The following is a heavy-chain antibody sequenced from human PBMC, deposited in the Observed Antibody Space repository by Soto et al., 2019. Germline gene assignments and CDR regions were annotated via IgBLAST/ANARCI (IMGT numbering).Heavy chain of an antibody. D-gene: IGHD2-2*01. CDR3: ARGLGASIVVVPAAMYDSPYYFDY. CDR2: INHSGST. Sequence: QVQLQQWGAGLLKPSETLSLTCAVYGGSFSGYYWSWIRQPPGKGLEWIGEINHSGSTNYNPSLKSRVTISVDTSKNQFSLKLSSETAADTAVYYCARGLGASIVVVPAAMYDSPYYFDYWGQGTLVTVSS. CDR1: GGSFSGYY. V-gene: IGHV4-34*01. J-gene: IGHJ4*02.